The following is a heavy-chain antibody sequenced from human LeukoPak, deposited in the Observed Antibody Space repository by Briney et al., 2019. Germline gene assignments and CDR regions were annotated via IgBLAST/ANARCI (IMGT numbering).Heavy chain of an antibody. Sequence: SETLSLTCTVSGGSISSYYWSWIRQPPGKGLEWIGYIYYSGSTNYNPSLKSRVTISVDTSKNQFSLKLSSVTAADTAVYYCARNRPQTYYYDSSGYVPPEPWGQGTLVTVSS. CDR2: IYYSGST. CDR1: GGSISSYY. CDR3: ARNRPQTYYYDSSGYVPPEP. D-gene: IGHD3-22*01. V-gene: IGHV4-59*08. J-gene: IGHJ5*02.